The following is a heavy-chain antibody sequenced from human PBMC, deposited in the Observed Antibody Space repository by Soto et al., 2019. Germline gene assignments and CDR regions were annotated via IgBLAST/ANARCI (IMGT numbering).Heavy chain of an antibody. CDR1: GYTLTELS. J-gene: IGHJ4*02. CDR2: FDPEDGET. CDR3: ATARKVRGYCSGGSCYPPYYFDY. D-gene: IGHD2-15*01. Sequence: ASVKVSCKVSGYTLTELSMHWVRQAPGKGLERMGGFDPEDGETIYAQKFQGRVTMTEDTSTDTAYMELSSLRSEDTAVYYCATARKVRGYCSGGSCYPPYYFDYWGQGTLVTVSS. V-gene: IGHV1-24*01.